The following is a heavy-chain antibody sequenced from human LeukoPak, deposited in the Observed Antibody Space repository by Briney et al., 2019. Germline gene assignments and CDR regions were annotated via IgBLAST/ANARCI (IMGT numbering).Heavy chain of an antibody. D-gene: IGHD2-15*01. CDR1: GFTFSSYA. CDR3: ARLGYCSGGSCYEDAFDI. CDR2: ISGSGGST. V-gene: IGHV3-23*01. J-gene: IGHJ3*02. Sequence: PGGSLRLSCAASGFTFSSYAMSWVRQAPGKGLEWVSAISGSGGSTYYADSVKGRFTISRDNSKNTPYLQMNSLRAEDTAVYYCARLGYCSGGSCYEDAFDIWGQGTMVTVSS.